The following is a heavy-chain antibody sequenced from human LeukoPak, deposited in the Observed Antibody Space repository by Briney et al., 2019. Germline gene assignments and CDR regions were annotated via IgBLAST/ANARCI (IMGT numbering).Heavy chain of an antibody. J-gene: IGHJ6*02. CDR1: GFTFSSYA. CDR3: AREGDTSGYGMDV. D-gene: IGHD2-21*02. V-gene: IGHV3-23*01. CDR2: ISGSGGST. Sequence: PGGSLRLSCAASGFTFSSYAMSWVRQAPGKGLEWVSAISGSGGSTHYADSAKGRFTISRDNSKNTLYLQMNSLRAEDTGVYYCAREGDTSGYGMDVWGQGTTVTVSS.